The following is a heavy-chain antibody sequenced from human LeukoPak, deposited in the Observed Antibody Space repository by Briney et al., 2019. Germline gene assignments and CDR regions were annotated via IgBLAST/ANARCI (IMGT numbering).Heavy chain of an antibody. J-gene: IGHJ3*01. CDR3: AKDIQLST. CDR1: GFTFSVAA. CDR2: IGASGEST. Sequence: GGSLRLSCAASGFTFSVAAMTWVRQAPGKGLEWVSLIGASGESTYYADSVKGRFTISRDNSKNTLSLQMNSPRVEDTAMYFCAKDIQLSTWGLGTMVTVSS. V-gene: IGHV3-23*01. D-gene: IGHD5-24*01.